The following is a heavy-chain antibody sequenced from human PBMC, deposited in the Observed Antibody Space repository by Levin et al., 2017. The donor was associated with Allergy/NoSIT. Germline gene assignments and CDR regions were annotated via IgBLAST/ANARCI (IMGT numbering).Heavy chain of an antibody. Sequence: LKISCAASGFTFSSSWMHWVRQAPGKGLVWVSRINSDGSSTSYADSVKGRFTISRDNAKNTLYLQMNSLRAEDTAVYYCSTGYSSGWYSGGVDYWGQGSLVTVSS. D-gene: IGHD6-19*01. CDR3: STGYSSGWYSGGVDY. CDR2: INSDGSST. J-gene: IGHJ4*02. CDR1: GFTFSSSW. V-gene: IGHV3-74*01.